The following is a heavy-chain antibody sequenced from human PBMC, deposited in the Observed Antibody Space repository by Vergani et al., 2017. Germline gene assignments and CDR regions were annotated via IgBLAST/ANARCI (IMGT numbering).Heavy chain of an antibody. J-gene: IGHJ4*02. CDR2: ISSSSSYI. CDR3: ARDAYGSGSYYKTPDY. D-gene: IGHD3-10*01. CDR1: GFTFSSYS. Sequence: EVQLVESGGGLVKPGGSLRLSCAASGFTFSSYSMNWVRQAPGKGLEWVSSISSSSSYIYYADSEKGRFTISRDNAKNSLYLQMNSLRAEDTAVYYCARDAYGSGSYYKTPDYWGQGTLVTVSS. V-gene: IGHV3-21*01.